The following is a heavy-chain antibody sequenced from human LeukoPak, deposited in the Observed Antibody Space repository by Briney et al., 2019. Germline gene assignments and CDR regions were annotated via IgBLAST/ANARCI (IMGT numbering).Heavy chain of an antibody. CDR1: GFTFSSHN. J-gene: IGHJ4*02. D-gene: IGHD6-13*01. V-gene: IGHV3-48*02. CDR3: WPSSSWSF. CDR2: ISASSSTV. Sequence: PGGSLRLSCAASGFTFSSHNMNWVRQAPGKGLEWVSYISASSSTVFYADSVEGRFTISRDNAKNSLYLQLNSLRDEDTAVYYCWPSSSWSFWGQGTLVTVSS.